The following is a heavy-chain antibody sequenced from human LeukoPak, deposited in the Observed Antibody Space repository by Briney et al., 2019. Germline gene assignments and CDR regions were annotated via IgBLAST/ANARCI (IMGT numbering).Heavy chain of an antibody. V-gene: IGHV3-23*01. Sequence: PGGSLRLSCAASGFTFSSYAMSWVRQAPGKGLEWVSAISGNGGSTYYADSVKGRFTISRDNSKNTLYLQMNSLRAEDTAVYYCAKGERRVDTATLFDYWGQGTLVTVSS. CDR2: ISGNGGST. CDR3: AKGERRVDTATLFDY. CDR1: GFTFSSYA. D-gene: IGHD5-18*01. J-gene: IGHJ4*02.